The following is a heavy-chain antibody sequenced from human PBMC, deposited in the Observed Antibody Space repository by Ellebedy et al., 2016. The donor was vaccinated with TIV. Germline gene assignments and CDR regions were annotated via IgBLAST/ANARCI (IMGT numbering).Heavy chain of an antibody. Sequence: GGSLRLSCAASGFTFSSYAMNWVRQAPGKGLEWVSGLSDSGGSTHYADSVKGRFTISRDNSKNTLYLQMNSLRAEDTAVYYCAKCIPGPSAPRGGMDVWGQGTTVTVSS. D-gene: IGHD1-14*01. CDR2: LSDSGGST. CDR3: AKCIPGPSAPRGGMDV. J-gene: IGHJ6*02. CDR1: GFTFSSYA. V-gene: IGHV3-23*01.